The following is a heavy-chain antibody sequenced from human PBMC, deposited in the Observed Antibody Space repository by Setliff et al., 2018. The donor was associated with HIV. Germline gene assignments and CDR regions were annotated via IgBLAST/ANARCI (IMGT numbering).Heavy chain of an antibody. J-gene: IGHJ5*02. CDR1: GYSMSSGYY. D-gene: IGHD4-17*01. CDR2: VYHTVHT. CDR3: ARDIWAYGLMGS. Sequence: SETLSLTCGVSGYSMSSGYYWGWIRQPPGKGLEWIGNVYHTVHTNYNPSLKSRVTLSLDNSKNQFSLKLTSMTAADTAVYYCARDIWAYGLMGSWGQGTLVTVSS. V-gene: IGHV4-38-2*02.